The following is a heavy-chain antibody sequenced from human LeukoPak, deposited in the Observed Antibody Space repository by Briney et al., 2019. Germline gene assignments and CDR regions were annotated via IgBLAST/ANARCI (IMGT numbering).Heavy chain of an antibody. CDR1: GGSISSYY. CDR2: ISDIGSI. V-gene: IGHV4-59*08. Sequence: SETLSLTCTVSGGSISSYYWSWIRQPPGKGLEWIAYISDIGSINYNPSLKSRVTISVDTSKSQFSLKLSSVTAADTAVYYCARRQCSSTSCYTGLGWYYGMDVWGQGTTVTVSS. J-gene: IGHJ6*02. D-gene: IGHD2-2*02. CDR3: ARRQCSSTSCYTGLGWYYGMDV.